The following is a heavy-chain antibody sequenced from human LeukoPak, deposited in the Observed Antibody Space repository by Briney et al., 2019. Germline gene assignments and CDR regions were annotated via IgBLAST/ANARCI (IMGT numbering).Heavy chain of an antibody. D-gene: IGHD3-16*01. CDR3: ARGYDENWYFDL. V-gene: IGHV4-39*07. CDR2: IYYSGST. Sequence: SETLSLTCTVSGGSISSSSYYWGWIRQPPGKGLEWIGSIYYSGSTYYNPSLKSRVTISVDTSKNQFSLKLSSVTAADTAVYYCARGYDENWYFDLWGRGTLVTVSS. J-gene: IGHJ2*01. CDR1: GGSISSSSYY.